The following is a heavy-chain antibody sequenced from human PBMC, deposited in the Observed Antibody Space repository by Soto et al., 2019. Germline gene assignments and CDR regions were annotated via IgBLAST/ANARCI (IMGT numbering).Heavy chain of an antibody. CDR3: ARMYYYDSSGPG. CDR1: GYTFTSYA. Sequence: ASLKVSCKASGYTFTSYAMHWVRQAPGQRLKWMGWINAGNGNTKYSQKFQGRVTITRDTSASTAYMELSSLRSEDTAVYYCARMYYYDSSGPGWGQGTLVTRLL. D-gene: IGHD3-22*01. CDR2: INAGNGNT. V-gene: IGHV1-3*01. J-gene: IGHJ4*02.